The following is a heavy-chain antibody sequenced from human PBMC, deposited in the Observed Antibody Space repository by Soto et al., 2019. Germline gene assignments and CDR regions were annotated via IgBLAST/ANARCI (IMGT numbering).Heavy chain of an antibody. CDR3: ARGGAAGHSRAGGCFDP. Sequence: PSETLSLTCAVSGGSISSGGYSWSWIRQPPGKGLEWIGYIYHSGSTYYNPSLKSRVTISVDRSKNQFSLKLSSVTAADTAVYYCARGGAAGHSRAGGCFDPWGQGTLVTVPS. V-gene: IGHV4-30-2*01. CDR2: IYHSGST. CDR1: GGSISSGGYS. J-gene: IGHJ5*02. D-gene: IGHD6-13*01.